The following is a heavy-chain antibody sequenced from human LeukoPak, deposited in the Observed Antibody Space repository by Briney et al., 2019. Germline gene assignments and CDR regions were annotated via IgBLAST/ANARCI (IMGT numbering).Heavy chain of an antibody. D-gene: IGHD7-27*01. CDR2: IYYSGST. V-gene: IGHV4-30-4*08. Sequence: SETLSLTCTVSGGSISSGGYYWSWIRQHPGKGLEWIGYIYYSGSTYYNPSLRSRVTISIDTSKNQFSLRLSSVTAADTAVYYCARETNWHYFDSWGQGTLVTVSS. CDR1: GGSISSGGYY. J-gene: IGHJ4*02. CDR3: ARETNWHYFDS.